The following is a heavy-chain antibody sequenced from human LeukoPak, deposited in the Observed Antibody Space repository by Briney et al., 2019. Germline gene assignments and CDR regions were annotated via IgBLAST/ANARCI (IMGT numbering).Heavy chain of an antibody. Sequence: GGSLRLSCAASGFTFSSYSMNWVRQAPGKGLEWVSSISSSSSYIYYADSVKGRFTISRDNAKNSLYLQMNSLRAEDTAVYYCARESWQVPAAIIHYYYYMDVWGKGTTVTVSS. CDR3: ARESWQVPAAIIHYYYYMDV. CDR1: GFTFSSYS. CDR2: ISSSSSYI. J-gene: IGHJ6*03. D-gene: IGHD2-2*02. V-gene: IGHV3-21*01.